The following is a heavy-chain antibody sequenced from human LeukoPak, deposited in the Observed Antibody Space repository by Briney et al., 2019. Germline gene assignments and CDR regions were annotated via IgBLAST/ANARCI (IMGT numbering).Heavy chain of an antibody. J-gene: IGHJ6*03. Sequence: GGSLRLPCAASGFTFSSYAMNWVRQAPGKGLEWISSISSVSTYIYYADSVKGRFTISRDNAKNSLYLQMNSLRAEDTAVYYCARDPYSGSYGNYYYYFMDVWGKGTTVTISS. CDR3: ARDPYSGSYGNYYYYFMDV. D-gene: IGHD1-26*01. CDR2: ISSVSTYI. V-gene: IGHV3-21*01. CDR1: GFTFSSYA.